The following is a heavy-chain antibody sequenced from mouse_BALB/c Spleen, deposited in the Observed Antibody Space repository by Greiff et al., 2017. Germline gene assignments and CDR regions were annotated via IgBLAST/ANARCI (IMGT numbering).Heavy chain of an antibody. CDR2: IYPSDSYT. CDR3: TRDGYLDYYAMDY. V-gene: IGHV1-69*02. J-gene: IGHJ4*01. D-gene: IGHD2-3*01. Sequence: QVQLQQPGAELVRPGASVKLSCKASGYTFTSYWINWVKQRPGQGLEWIGNIYPSDSYTNYNQKFKDKATLTVDKSSSTAYMQLSSPTSEDSAVYYCTRDGYLDYYAMDYWGQGTSVTVSS. CDR1: GYTFTSYW.